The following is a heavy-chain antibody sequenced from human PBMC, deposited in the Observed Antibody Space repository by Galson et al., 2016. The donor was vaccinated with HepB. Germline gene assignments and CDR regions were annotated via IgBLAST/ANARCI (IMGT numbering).Heavy chain of an antibody. V-gene: IGHV3-30*18. Sequence: SLRLSCAASGFTFSRSDMYWVRQAPGKGLEWVAVTSYDGSNEYYADSVKGRFTISRDNSKNTLYLQMNSLRAEDTAVYFCAKDSGGDAYYLDHWGQGTLVTVSS. CDR1: GFTFSRSD. CDR2: TSYDGSNE. D-gene: IGHD2-21*02. J-gene: IGHJ4*02. CDR3: AKDSGGDAYYLDH.